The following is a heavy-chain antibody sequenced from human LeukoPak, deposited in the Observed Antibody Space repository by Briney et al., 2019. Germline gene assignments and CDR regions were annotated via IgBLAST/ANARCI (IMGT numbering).Heavy chain of an antibody. Sequence: GGSLRLSCAASGFTFSSYGMHWVRQAPGKGLEWVAFIRYDGSNKYYADSVKGRFTISRDNSKNTLYLQMNSLRAEDTAVYYCARGLGITMVRGVIISPNWFDPWGQGTLVTVSS. CDR3: ARGLGITMVRGVIISPNWFDP. J-gene: IGHJ5*02. CDR2: IRYDGSNK. V-gene: IGHV3-30*02. D-gene: IGHD3-10*01. CDR1: GFTFSSYG.